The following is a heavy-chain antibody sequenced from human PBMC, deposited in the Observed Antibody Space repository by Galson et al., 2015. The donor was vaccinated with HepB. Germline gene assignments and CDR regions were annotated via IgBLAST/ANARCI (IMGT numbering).Heavy chain of an antibody. D-gene: IGHD3-22*01. J-gene: IGHJ3*02. Sequence: SVKVSCKASGYMFTSHEINWVRQAPGQGLEWVGCISVYNGNTNYVQKLQGRVTMTIDTSTSTAYMELRSLKSDDTAVYYCVSKSSYDASGFYPDALDIWGQGTMVTVS. CDR3: VSKSSYDASGFYPDALDI. V-gene: IGHV1-18*04. CDR1: GYMFTSHE. CDR2: ISVYNGNT.